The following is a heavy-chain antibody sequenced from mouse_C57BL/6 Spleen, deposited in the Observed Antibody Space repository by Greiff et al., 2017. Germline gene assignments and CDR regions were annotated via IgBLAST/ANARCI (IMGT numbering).Heavy chain of an antibody. J-gene: IGHJ2*01. Sequence: QVQLKESGAELVRPGTSVKVSCKASGYAFTNYLIEWVKQRPGQGLEWIGVINPGSGGTNYNEKFKGKATLTADKSSSTAYMQLSSLTSEDSAVYFCARDAAFDYWGQGTTLTVSS. CDR3: ARDAAFDY. CDR1: GYAFTNYL. V-gene: IGHV1-54*01. CDR2: INPGSGGT.